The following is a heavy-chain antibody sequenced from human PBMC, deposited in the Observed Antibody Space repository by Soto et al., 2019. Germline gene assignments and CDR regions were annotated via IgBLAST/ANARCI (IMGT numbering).Heavy chain of an antibody. CDR1: GFTFSSYG. D-gene: IGHD3-22*01. CDR2: IWYDGSNK. V-gene: IGHV3-33*01. CDR3: ARGLYYYDSSGYYYPSFQH. Sequence: LRLSCAASGFTFSSYGMHWVRQAPGKGLEWVAVIWYDGSNKYYADSVKGRFTISRDNSKNTLYLQMNSLRAEDTAVYYCARGLYYYDSSGYYYPSFQHWGQGTLVTVSS. J-gene: IGHJ1*01.